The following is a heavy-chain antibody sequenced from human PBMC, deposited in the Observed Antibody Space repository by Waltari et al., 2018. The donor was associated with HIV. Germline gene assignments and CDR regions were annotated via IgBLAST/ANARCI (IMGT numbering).Heavy chain of an antibody. V-gene: IGHV3-9*01. CDR1: GFNFHAHA. Sequence: EVQLLESGGGLVQPGRSLRISCVASGFNFHAHAMHWVRQVPEKGLEWVAGISWNSNYIGYADSVKGRFTISRDNAKNSLYLQMNSLRAEDTAFYYCAKDKDLWGTYRGFYMDGWGKGTTVIVSS. CDR3: AKDKDLWGTYRGFYMDG. J-gene: IGHJ6*03. CDR2: ISWNSNYI. D-gene: IGHD3-16*02.